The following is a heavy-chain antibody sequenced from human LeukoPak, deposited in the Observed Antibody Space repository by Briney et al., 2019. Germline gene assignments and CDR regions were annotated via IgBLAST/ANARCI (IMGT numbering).Heavy chain of an antibody. Sequence: GGSLRLSCAASGFTFSNYWMNWVRQAPGKGLEWVANIKQDGSEKYYVDSVKGRFTISRDNAKNSLYLHMNSLRDEDTAVYYCATRGSPWGQGTLVTVSS. CDR3: ATRGSP. J-gene: IGHJ5*02. D-gene: IGHD2-15*01. CDR1: GFTFSNYW. CDR2: IKQDGSEK. V-gene: IGHV3-7*01.